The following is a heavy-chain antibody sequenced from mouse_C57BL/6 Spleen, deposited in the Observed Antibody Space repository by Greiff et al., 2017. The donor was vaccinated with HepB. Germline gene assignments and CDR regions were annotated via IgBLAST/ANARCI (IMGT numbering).Heavy chain of an antibody. CDR2: IDPSDSYT. Sequence: VQLQQPGAELVMPGASVKLSCKASGYTFPRYWMHWVKQRPGQGLEWIGEIDPSDSYTNSNQKFKGKSTLTVDKSSSTAYMQLSSLTSEDSAVYDCARRGWFSHGDYWGQGTTLTVSS. J-gene: IGHJ2*01. D-gene: IGHD2-3*01. CDR1: GYTFPRYW. V-gene: IGHV1-69*01. CDR3: ARRGWFSHGDY.